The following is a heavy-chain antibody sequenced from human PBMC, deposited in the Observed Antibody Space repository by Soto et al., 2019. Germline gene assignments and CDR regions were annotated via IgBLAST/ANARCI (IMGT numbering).Heavy chain of an antibody. V-gene: IGHV3-7*03. J-gene: IGHJ6*02. CDR1: GFTFSSYW. CDR3: ARASSSWYIRYYYYGMDV. CDR2: IKQDGSEK. Sequence: GGSLRLSCAASGFTFSSYWMSWVRQAPGKGLEWVANIKQDGSEKYYVDSVKGRFTISRDNAKNSLYLQMNSLRAEDTAVYYCARASSSWYIRYYYYGMDVWGPGTTVTVSS. D-gene: IGHD6-13*01.